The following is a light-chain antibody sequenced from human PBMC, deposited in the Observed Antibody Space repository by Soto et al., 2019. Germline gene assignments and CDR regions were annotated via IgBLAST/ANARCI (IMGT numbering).Light chain of an antibody. Sequence: QSVLTQPASVSGSPGQSITISCTGTSSNVGSYKLVSWYQQHPGKAPNLMIFEVNKRPSGVSNRFSGSKSGNTASPTISGLKVEDEADYYCCSSGGSPTEVFGPGTKVTVL. CDR3: CSSGGSPTEV. J-gene: IGLJ1*01. CDR1: SSNVGSYKL. V-gene: IGLV2-23*02. CDR2: EVN.